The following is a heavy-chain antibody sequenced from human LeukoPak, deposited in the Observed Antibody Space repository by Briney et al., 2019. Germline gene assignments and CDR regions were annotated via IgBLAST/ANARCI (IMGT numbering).Heavy chain of an antibody. CDR3: ARGYYYGSGSYYTNLNWFDP. CDR2: MNPNSGNT. Sequence: ASVKVSCKASGYTFTSYDINWVRQAPGQGLEWMGWMNPNSGNTGYAQKFQGRVTMTRNTSISTAYMELSSLRSEDTAVYYCARGYYYGSGSYYTNLNWFDPWGQGTLVTVSS. D-gene: IGHD3-10*01. CDR1: GYTFTSYD. V-gene: IGHV1-8*01. J-gene: IGHJ5*02.